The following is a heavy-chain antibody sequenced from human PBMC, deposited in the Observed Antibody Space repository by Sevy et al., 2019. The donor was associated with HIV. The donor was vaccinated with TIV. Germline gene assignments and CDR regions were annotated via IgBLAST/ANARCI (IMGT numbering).Heavy chain of an antibody. D-gene: IGHD3-22*01. J-gene: IGHJ4*02. CDR2: ISWNSGNK. Sequence: SLRLSCAASGFTFDDYAMHWVRQAPGKGLEWVSGISWNSGNKNYADSVRGRFTISRDNAKNSLYLQMNNLRTEDMALYFCAKSSGAYDSGSVRQPLDYWGQGTLVTVSS. CDR3: AKSSGAYDSGSVRQPLDY. V-gene: IGHV3-9*03. CDR1: GFTFDDYA.